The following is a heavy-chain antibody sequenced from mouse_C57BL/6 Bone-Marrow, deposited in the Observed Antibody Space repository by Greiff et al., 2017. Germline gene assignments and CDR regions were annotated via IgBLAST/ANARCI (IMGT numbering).Heavy chain of an antibody. CDR1: GYTFTSYD. Sequence: VQLQESGPELVKPGASVKLSCKASGYTFTSYDITWVKQRPGQGLEWIGWISPRDGSTKYNEKFKGKATLTVDTSSSTAYMELHSLTSEDSAVYFCARVFYGSTAWFAYWGQGTLVTVSA. CDR3: ARVFYGSTAWFAY. V-gene: IGHV1-85*01. D-gene: IGHD1-1*01. J-gene: IGHJ3*01. CDR2: ISPRDGST.